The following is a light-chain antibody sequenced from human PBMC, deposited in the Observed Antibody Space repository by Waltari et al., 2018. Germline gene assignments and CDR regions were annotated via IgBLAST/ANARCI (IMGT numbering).Light chain of an antibody. CDR1: QSIGRY. Sequence: EIVFTQSPGTLSLSQGERAPLSCRASQSIGRYLVWYQQKPGQAPRLLIYGASSRDGGIPDRFSGSGSGTDFTLTISRLEPEDFAVYYCQNHERLPAVFGQGTKVEIK. V-gene: IGKV3-20*01. J-gene: IGKJ1*01. CDR3: QNHERLPAV. CDR2: GAS.